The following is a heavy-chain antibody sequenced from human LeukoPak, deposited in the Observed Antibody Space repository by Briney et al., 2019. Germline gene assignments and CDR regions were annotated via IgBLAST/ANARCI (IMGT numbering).Heavy chain of an antibody. CDR3: ARDYYDSRGEAFDI. Sequence: SETLSLTCTVSGGSIGSHYWSWIRQPPGSGLEWFGYVYYSGTTNYNPSLKSRVTISVDTSKNQFSLKLSSVTAADTAVYYCARDYYDSRGEAFDIWGLGTMVTVSS. J-gene: IGHJ3*02. CDR2: VYYSGTT. CDR1: GGSIGSHY. V-gene: IGHV4-59*11. D-gene: IGHD3-22*01.